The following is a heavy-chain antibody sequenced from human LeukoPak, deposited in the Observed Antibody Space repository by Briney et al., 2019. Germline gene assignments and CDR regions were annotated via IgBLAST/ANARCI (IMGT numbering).Heavy chain of an antibody. J-gene: IGHJ4*02. D-gene: IGHD3-9*01. V-gene: IGHV3-33*06. CDR2: IWYDGSNK. CDR1: GFTFSSYG. CDR3: AKARRQYDILTGYEY. Sequence: GGSLRLSCAASGFTFSSYGMHWVRQAPGKGLEWVAVIWYDGSNKYYADSVKGRFTISRDNSKNTLYLQMNSLRAEDTAVYYCAKARRQYDILTGYEYWGQGTLVTVSS.